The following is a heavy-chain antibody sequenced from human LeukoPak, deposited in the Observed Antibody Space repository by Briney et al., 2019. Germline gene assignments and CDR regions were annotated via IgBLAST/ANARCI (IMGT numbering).Heavy chain of an antibody. J-gene: IGHJ3*02. V-gene: IGHV1-69*05. Sequence: SVKVSXKASGGTFSSYAISWVRQAPGQGLEWMGRIIPIFGTANYAQKFQGRVTITTDESTSTAYMELSSLRSEDTAVYYCARAPITRFLEWSPIDAFDIWGQGTMVTVSS. CDR1: GGTFSSYA. CDR3: ARAPITRFLEWSPIDAFDI. CDR2: IIPIFGTA. D-gene: IGHD3-3*01.